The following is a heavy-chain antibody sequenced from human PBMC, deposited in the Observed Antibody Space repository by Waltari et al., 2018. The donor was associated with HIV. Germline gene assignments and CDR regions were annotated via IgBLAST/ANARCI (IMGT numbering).Heavy chain of an antibody. CDR2: ISSSSSTI. V-gene: IGHV3-48*01. Sequence: EVQLVESGGGLVQPGGSLRISCAGSGFPFSDYSMNWVRQAPGKGLEWVSYISSSSSTIYYADSVKGRFTISRDNAKNSLYLQMNSLRAEDTAVYYCARDPVYSGSSLVYYFDYWGQGTLVTVSS. CDR1: GFPFSDYS. D-gene: IGHD6-6*01. J-gene: IGHJ4*02. CDR3: ARDPVYSGSSLVYYFDY.